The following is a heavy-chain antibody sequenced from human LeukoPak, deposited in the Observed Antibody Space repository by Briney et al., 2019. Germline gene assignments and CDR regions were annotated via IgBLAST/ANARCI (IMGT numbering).Heavy chain of an antibody. CDR2: IWYDGSNK. CDR3: ARDQVYGYSSGWVFDY. J-gene: IGHJ4*02. CDR1: GFTFSSYG. Sequence: PGGSLRLSCAASGFTFSSYGMHWVRQAPGKGLEWVAVIWYDGSNKYYADSVKGRFTISRDNSKNTLYLQMNSLRAEDTAVYYCARDQVYGYSSGWVFDYWGQGTLVTVSS. D-gene: IGHD6-19*01. V-gene: IGHV3-33*01.